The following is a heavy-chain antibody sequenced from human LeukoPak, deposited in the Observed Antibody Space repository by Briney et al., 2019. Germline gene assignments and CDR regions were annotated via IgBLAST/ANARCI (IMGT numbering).Heavy chain of an antibody. CDR1: GFTFSSYA. Sequence: PGGSLRLSCAASGFTFSSYAMSWVRQAPGKGLEWVSAISGSGGSTYYADSVKGRFTISRDNSKNTLYLQMNSLRAEDTAVYYCAKELSPVILEWELLPHYWGQGTLVTVSS. V-gene: IGHV3-23*01. CDR2: ISGSGGST. D-gene: IGHD1-26*01. CDR3: AKELSPVILEWELLPHY. J-gene: IGHJ4*02.